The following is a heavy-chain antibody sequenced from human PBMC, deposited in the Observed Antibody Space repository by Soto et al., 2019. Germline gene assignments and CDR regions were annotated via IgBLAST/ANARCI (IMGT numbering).Heavy chain of an antibody. CDR3: ARDRNGGWLHRDV. CDR1: GFPFWHYG. Sequence: QVQLVESGGGVVQPGRSLRLSCVGSGFPFWHYGMHWVRQAPGKGLEWVAVIWDDGNKESYADSVKGRFAISRDNSKDTLELEMNSLIVEDTAVYFCARDRNGGWLHRDVWGQGTTVSVSS. D-gene: IGHD6-19*01. V-gene: IGHV3-33*01. CDR2: IWDDGNKE. J-gene: IGHJ6*02.